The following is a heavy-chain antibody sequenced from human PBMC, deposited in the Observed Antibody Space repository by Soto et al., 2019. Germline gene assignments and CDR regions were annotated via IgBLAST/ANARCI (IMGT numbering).Heavy chain of an antibody. CDR3: ARTELGYCSGGSCSKAWFDP. Sequence: SETLSLTCAVSGGSISSGGYSWSWIRQPPGKGLEWIGYIYHSGSTYYNPSLKSRVTISVDRSKNQFSLKLSSVTAADTAVYYCARTELGYCSGGSCSKAWFDPWGQGXLVTVSS. CDR2: IYHSGST. J-gene: IGHJ5*02. V-gene: IGHV4-30-2*01. CDR1: GGSISSGGYS. D-gene: IGHD2-15*01.